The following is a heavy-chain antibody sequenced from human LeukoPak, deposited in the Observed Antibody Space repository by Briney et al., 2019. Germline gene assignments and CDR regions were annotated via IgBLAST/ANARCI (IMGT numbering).Heavy chain of an antibody. CDR1: GYTFTGYH. V-gene: IGHV1-2*06. CDR3: ARATGKDILTGRKLDN. CDR2: INPNSGDT. J-gene: IGHJ4*02. D-gene: IGHD3-9*01. Sequence: ASVKVSCKASGYTFTGYHMHWVRQAPGQGLEWMGRINPNSGDTNYAQKFQGRVTMTRDTSISIAYMELSSLRSDDTAVYYCARATGKDILTGRKLDNWGQGTLVTVSS.